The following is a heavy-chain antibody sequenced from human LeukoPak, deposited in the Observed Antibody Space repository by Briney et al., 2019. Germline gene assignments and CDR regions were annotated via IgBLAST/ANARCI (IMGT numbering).Heavy chain of an antibody. J-gene: IGHJ4*02. D-gene: IGHD4-17*01. CDR2: IYYSGST. CDR1: GGSISSSSYY. Sequence: PSETLSLTCTVSGGSISSSSYYWGWIRQPPGKGLEWIGSIYYSGSTYYNPSLKSRVTISVDKSKNQFSLKLSSVTAADTAVYYCARSGPPTKVTTLIDYWGQGTLVTVSS. V-gene: IGHV4-39*07. CDR3: ARSGPPTKVTTLIDY.